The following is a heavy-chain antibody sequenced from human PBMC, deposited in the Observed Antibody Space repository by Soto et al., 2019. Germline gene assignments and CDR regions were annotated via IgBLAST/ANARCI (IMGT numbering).Heavy chain of an antibody. V-gene: IGHV4-4*07. CDR3: AREAAETVGDGYWCDP. Sequence: PSETLSLTCTVSGDSFIGYFCIFSRHPSFKGLEWIVRVYTSGHTDYNPSLKSRVTVSVDTSKNQFSLKLNSVTAADTAVYYCAREAAETVGDGYWCDPWGQGTLVTVSS. CDR1: GDSFIGYF. CDR2: VYTSGHT. J-gene: IGHJ5*02. D-gene: IGHD6-13*01.